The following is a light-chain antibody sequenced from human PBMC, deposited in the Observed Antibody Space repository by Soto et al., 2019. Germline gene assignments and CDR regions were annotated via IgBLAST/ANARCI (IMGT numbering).Light chain of an antibody. V-gene: IGLV1-44*01. CDR1: SSNIGSNT. CDR2: SNN. J-gene: IGLJ2*01. CDR3: AAWDDSLNGVL. Sequence: QPVLTQPPSASETPGQRVTISCSGSSSNIGSNTVNWYQQLPGTAPKLLIYSNNQRPSGVPDRYSGSKSDTSASLAISGLQSEDEADYYCAAWDDSLNGVLFGGGTKLTVL.